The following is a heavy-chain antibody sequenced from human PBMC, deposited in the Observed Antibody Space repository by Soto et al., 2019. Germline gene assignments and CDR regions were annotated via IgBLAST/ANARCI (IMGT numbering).Heavy chain of an antibody. J-gene: IGHJ4*02. CDR1: GFTFSSYA. D-gene: IGHD3-22*01. V-gene: IGHV3-30-3*01. CDR2: ISYDGSNK. CDR3: AGENYYDSSGYYPDY. Sequence: GGSLRLSCAASGFTFSSYAMHWVRQAPGKGLEWVAVISYDGSNKYYADSVKGRFTISRDNSKNTLYLQMNSLRAEDTAVYYCAGENYYDSSGYYPDYWGQGTLVTVSS.